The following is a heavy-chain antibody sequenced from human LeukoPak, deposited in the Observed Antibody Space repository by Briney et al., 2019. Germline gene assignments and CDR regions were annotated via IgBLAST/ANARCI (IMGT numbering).Heavy chain of an antibody. CDR2: IKQDGSER. V-gene: IGHV3-7*01. Sequence: RTGGSLRLSCAASGFTFSSSWMSWVRQAPGKGLEWVANIKQDGSERAYVDSVKGRFTISRDNAKNLLYLQMNSLRAEETAVYYCARGIQLWLQYYYYYYMDVWGKGATVTVSS. J-gene: IGHJ6*03. CDR3: ARGIQLWLQYYYYYYMDV. CDR1: GFTFSSSW. D-gene: IGHD5-18*01.